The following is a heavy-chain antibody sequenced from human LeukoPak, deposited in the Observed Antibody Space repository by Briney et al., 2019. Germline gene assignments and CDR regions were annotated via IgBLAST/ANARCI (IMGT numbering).Heavy chain of an antibody. CDR3: VRGSAAAKNAFDV. CDR2: INTDGSST. D-gene: IGHD6-13*01. V-gene: IGHV3-74*01. J-gene: IGHJ3*01. CDR1: GFTFSSYW. Sequence: GGSLRLSCAASGFTFSSYWMHWVRQAPGKGLVWVSRINTDGSSTNYATSVNGRFTMSRDNAKNTLYLQMSSLTAEDTAVYYCVRGSAAAKNAFDVWGQGTMVSVSS.